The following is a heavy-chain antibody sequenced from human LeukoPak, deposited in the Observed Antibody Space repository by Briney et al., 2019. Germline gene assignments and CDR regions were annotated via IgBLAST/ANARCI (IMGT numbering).Heavy chain of an antibody. CDR3: ARDRELTSYDSAAFDI. V-gene: IGHV3-33*01. D-gene: IGHD3-22*01. Sequence: PGGSLRLSCPASGFTFSSYGMHWVRQAPGKGREWGAFIWYDGSNKYYADSVKGRFTISRDSSKNTLYLQMNSLRAEDTAVYYCARDRELTSYDSAAFDIWGQGTMVTVSS. CDR1: GFTFSSYG. J-gene: IGHJ3*02. CDR2: IWYDGSNK.